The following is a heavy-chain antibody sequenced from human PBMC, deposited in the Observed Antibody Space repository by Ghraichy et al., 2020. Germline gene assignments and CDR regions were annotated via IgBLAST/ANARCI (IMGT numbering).Heavy chain of an antibody. CDR1: GYSISSGYY. J-gene: IGHJ4*02. CDR3: ARERRDTYYYDSSGGIVDDY. Sequence: LTCAVSGYSISSGYYWGWIRQPPGKGLEWIGHIYHSGITYYNPSLKSRVSISVDTSKNQFSLKLSSVTAADTAVYYCARERRDTYYYDSSGGIVDDYWGQGSLVTVSS. D-gene: IGHD3-22*01. V-gene: IGHV4-38-2*02. CDR2: IYHSGIT.